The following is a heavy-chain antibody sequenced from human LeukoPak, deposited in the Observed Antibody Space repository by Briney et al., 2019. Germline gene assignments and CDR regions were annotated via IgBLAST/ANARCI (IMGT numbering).Heavy chain of an antibody. Sequence: PGGSLRLSCAASGFTFSDYYMSWVRQAPGKGLEWVANIKQDGSEKYYVDSVKGRFTISRDNAKNSLYLQMNSLRAEDTAVYYCARDRHSRQDYWGQGTLVTVSS. D-gene: IGHD1-26*01. CDR2: IKQDGSEK. CDR3: ARDRHSRQDY. CDR1: GFTFSDYY. J-gene: IGHJ4*02. V-gene: IGHV3-7*01.